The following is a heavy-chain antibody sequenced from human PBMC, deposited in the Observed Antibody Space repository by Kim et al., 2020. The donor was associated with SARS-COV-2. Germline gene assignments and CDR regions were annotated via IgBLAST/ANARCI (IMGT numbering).Heavy chain of an antibody. CDR2: ISGSGGST. D-gene: IGHD2-2*01. V-gene: IGHV3-23*01. J-gene: IGHJ6*02. CDR1: GFTFSTYA. Sequence: GGSLRLSCAASGFTFSTYAMSWVRQAPGKGLEWVSAISGSGGSTYYADSVKGRFTISRDNSKNTLYLQMNSLRAEDTAVYYCAKMPLRLKCMDVWGQGTTVAVSS. CDR3: AKMPLRLKCMDV.